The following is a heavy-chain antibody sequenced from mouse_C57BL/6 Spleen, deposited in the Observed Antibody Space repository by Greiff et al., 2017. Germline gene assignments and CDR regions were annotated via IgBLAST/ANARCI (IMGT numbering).Heavy chain of an antibody. V-gene: IGHV1-72*01. J-gene: IGHJ3*01. Sequence: QVQLQQPGAELVQPGASVKLSCTASGYTFTSYWMHWVKQRPGRGLEWIGNIDPNGGGTKYNEKFKSKATLTVDKSSSTTYMQLSSLTSEDSAVYYCARWGDSDWFDYWGQGTPVTVSA. D-gene: IGHD2-4*01. CDR1: GYTFTSYW. CDR2: IDPNGGGT. CDR3: ARWGDSDWFDY.